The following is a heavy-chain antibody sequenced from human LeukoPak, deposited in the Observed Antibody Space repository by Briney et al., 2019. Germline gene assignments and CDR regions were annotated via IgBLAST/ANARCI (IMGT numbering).Heavy chain of an antibody. CDR1: GFTFSSCG. CDR3: AKTKGARRPWYFDL. Sequence: GGSLRLSCAASGFTFSSCGMSWVRQAPGKGLEWVSAISGSGASTYYADSVKGRFTISRDNSKNTLYLQMNSLRAEDTAVYYCAKTKGARRPWYFDLWGRGTLVTVSS. V-gene: IGHV3-23*01. J-gene: IGHJ2*01. CDR2: ISGSGAST. D-gene: IGHD1-26*01.